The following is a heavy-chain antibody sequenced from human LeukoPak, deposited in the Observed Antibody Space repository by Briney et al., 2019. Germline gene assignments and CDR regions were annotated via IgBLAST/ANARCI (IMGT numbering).Heavy chain of an antibody. Sequence: ASVKVSCKASGYTFTSYGISWVRQAPGQGLEWMGWISVYNGNTNYAQKLQGRVTMTTDTSTSTAYMELRSLRSDDTAVYYCARDGLLYDFWSGYPYYFDYWGQGTLVTVSS. CDR3: ARDGLLYDFWSGYPYYFDY. V-gene: IGHV1-18*01. CDR2: ISVYNGNT. J-gene: IGHJ4*02. D-gene: IGHD3-3*01. CDR1: GYTFTSYG.